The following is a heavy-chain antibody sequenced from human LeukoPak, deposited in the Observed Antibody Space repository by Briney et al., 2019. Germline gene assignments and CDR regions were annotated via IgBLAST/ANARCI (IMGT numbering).Heavy chain of an antibody. CDR2: INSDGSST. Sequence: PGGSLRLSCAASGFTFSRYAMHWVRQAPGKGLVWVSRINSDGSSTSYADSVKGRFTISRDNAKNTLYLQMNSLRAEDTAVYYCAKVHDSSGIHIYFDYWGQGTLVTVSS. CDR3: AKVHDSSGIHIYFDY. D-gene: IGHD3-22*01. CDR1: GFTFSRYA. V-gene: IGHV3-74*01. J-gene: IGHJ4*02.